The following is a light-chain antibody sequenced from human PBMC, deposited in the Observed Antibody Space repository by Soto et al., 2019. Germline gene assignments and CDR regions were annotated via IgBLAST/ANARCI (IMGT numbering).Light chain of an antibody. J-gene: IGLJ1*01. V-gene: IGLV2-8*01. CDR3: SSYTDRNNLV. CDR1: SSDIGGYNS. Sequence: QSMLTQSPSASGSPGQSVTISCTGTSSDIGGYNSVSWYQQHPGKAPKVMIYDVSKRPSGVPDRFSGSKSGNTASLTVSALQAEDEADYYCSSYTDRNNLVFGTGTKLTVL. CDR2: DVS.